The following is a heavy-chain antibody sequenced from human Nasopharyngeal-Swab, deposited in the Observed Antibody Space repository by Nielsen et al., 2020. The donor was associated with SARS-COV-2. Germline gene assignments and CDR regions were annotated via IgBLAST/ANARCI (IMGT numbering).Heavy chain of an antibody. CDR2: IDTDGSTT. CDR1: GFTFSRYW. J-gene: IGHJ5*02. V-gene: IGHV3-74*01. Sequence: GESLKISCAASGFTFSRYWMRWVRQVPGKGLVWVSRIDTDGSTTDHADSVKGRFTISRDNAKNTLYLQMNNLRAEDTALYYCARDVAGADSAWGQGTLVTVSS. CDR3: ARDVAGADSA. D-gene: IGHD2-21*01.